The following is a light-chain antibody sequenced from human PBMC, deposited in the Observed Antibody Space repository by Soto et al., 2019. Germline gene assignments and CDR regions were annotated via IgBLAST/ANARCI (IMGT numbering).Light chain of an antibody. V-gene: IGLV1-40*01. CDR3: QSSDSSLSYV. CDR2: GNS. J-gene: IGLJ1*01. Sequence: QSVLTQPPSVSGAPGQRVTISCTGSSSNIGAGYDVYWYQQLPGTAPKLLIYGNSNRPSGVPDRYSGSKSGTSASLAITGLQAEDEADYSCQSSDSSLSYVFGTGTKLTVL. CDR1: SSNIGAGYD.